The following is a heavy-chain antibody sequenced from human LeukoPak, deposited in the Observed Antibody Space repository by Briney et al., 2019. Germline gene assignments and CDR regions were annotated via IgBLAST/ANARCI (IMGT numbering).Heavy chain of an antibody. D-gene: IGHD1-26*01. CDR3: AREGTFSGELLNY. CDR2: ISYDGSNK. V-gene: IGHV3-30*04. CDR1: GFTFSSYA. Sequence: GGSLRLSCAASGFTFSSYAMHWVRQAPGKGLEWVAVISYDGSNKYYADSVKGRFTISRDNSKNTLYLRMNSLRAEDTAVYYCAREGTFSGELLNYWGQGTLVTVSS. J-gene: IGHJ4*02.